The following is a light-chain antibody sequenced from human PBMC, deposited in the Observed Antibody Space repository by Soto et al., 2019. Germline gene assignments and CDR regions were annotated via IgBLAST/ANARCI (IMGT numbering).Light chain of an antibody. J-gene: IGKJ1*01. V-gene: IGKV1-39*01. Sequence: IQSTQSPSSMSASVGDRFTITCLASQSVSSSLNWYQQKPGKAPKLLIYAASSLQTGVPSRLSGSGSGTDFTLTISSLQPEDFATYYCQQSDRTPPTFGQGTKVDIK. CDR1: QSVSSS. CDR3: QQSDRTPPT. CDR2: AAS.